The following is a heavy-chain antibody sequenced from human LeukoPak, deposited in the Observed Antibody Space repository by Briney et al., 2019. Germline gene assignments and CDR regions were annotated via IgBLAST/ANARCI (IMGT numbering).Heavy chain of an antibody. CDR1: GFTFSSYW. J-gene: IGHJ3*02. CDR3: AKDQDSGYDWDAFDI. D-gene: IGHD5-12*01. V-gene: IGHV3-23*01. Sequence: GGSLRLSCAASGFTFSSYWMSWVRQAPGKGLEWVSAISGSGGSTYYADSVKGRFTISRDNSKNTLYLQMNSLRAEDTAVYYCAKDQDSGYDWDAFDIWGQGTMVTVSS. CDR2: ISGSGGST.